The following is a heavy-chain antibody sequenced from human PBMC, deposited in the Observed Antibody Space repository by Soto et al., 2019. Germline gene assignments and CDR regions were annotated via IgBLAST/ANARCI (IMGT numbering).Heavy chain of an antibody. CDR1: GGSISSYY. V-gene: IGHV4-59*01. CDR3: GRDLWGYCGADCYPLDV. J-gene: IGHJ6*02. D-gene: IGHD2-21*02. Sequence: SETLSLTCTVSGGSISSYYWSWIRQPPGKGLEWIGYMYNTGSTIYNPSLKSRVTISVDTSKNQFSLKLNSVTAADTAVYYCGRDLWGYCGADCYPLDVWGQGTTVTVS. CDR2: MYNTGST.